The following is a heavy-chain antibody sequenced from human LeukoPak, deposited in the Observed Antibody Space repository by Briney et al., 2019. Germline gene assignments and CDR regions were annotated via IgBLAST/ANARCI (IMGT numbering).Heavy chain of an antibody. D-gene: IGHD6-19*01. CDR2: IYNGGST. CDR1: GFTVSSNY. CDR3: ASASSGWYRDAFGI. J-gene: IGHJ3*02. V-gene: IGHV3-53*01. Sequence: GGSLRLSCAASGFTVSSNYMSWVRQAPGKGLEWVSVIYNGGSTHYADSVKGRFTISRDNSKNTLYLQMNSLRAEDTAVYYCASASSGWYRDAFGIWGQGTMVTVSS.